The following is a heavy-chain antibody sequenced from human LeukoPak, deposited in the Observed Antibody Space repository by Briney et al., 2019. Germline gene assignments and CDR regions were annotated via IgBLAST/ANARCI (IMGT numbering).Heavy chain of an antibody. CDR1: GFTFSSYA. Sequence: PGRSLRLSCTASGFTFSSYAMHWVRQAPGKGLEWVAVIWSDGNNKYYGDSVKGRFTISRDNSKNTLYLQMDSLTAEDTAVYYCATERGGSFYYGMDVWGQGTTVTVSS. D-gene: IGHD3-10*01. V-gene: IGHV3-33*08. CDR3: ATERGGSFYYGMDV. CDR2: IWSDGNNK. J-gene: IGHJ6*02.